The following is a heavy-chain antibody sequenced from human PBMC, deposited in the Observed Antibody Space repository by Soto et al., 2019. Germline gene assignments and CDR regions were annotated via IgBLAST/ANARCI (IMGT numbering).Heavy chain of an antibody. CDR2: VYYGGST. D-gene: IGHD3-22*01. CDR3: AGGDYYHSSGYYFYYYTMDV. Sequence: SETLSLTCTVSGGSIISSSYYWGWIRQPPGKGLEWIGNVYYGGSTYYNPSLKSRVTISVETSKSQFSLKLSSVTAADTAVDYCAGGDYYHSSGYYFYYYTMDVWGQGTTVT. CDR1: GGSIISSSYY. J-gene: IGHJ6*02. V-gene: IGHV4-39*01.